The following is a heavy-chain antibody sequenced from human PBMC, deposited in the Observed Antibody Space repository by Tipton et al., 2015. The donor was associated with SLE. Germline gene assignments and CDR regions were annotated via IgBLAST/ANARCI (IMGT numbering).Heavy chain of an antibody. J-gene: IGHJ4*02. CDR2: IYLSGLT. CDR3: ASVDDTVTTHFEH. D-gene: IGHD4-17*01. CDR1: GHSIRNGDYY. Sequence: TLSLTCTVSGHSIRNGDYYGIWIRQPPGKGLEWIGYIYLSGLTTYNTSLNNRVSISVDTSNSQLALKLSSVTAADTAIYYCASVDDTVTTHFEHWGQGTLVTVSS. V-gene: IGHV4-31*03.